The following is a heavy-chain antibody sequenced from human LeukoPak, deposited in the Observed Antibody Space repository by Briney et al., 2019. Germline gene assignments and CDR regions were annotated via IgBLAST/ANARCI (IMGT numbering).Heavy chain of an antibody. D-gene: IGHD3-22*01. Sequence: GGSLRLSCAASGFTFSTYAMTWVRQAPGKGLEWVSSITGSGDGTSAADSVKGRFSISRDNSKNTLYLQMNSLKTEDTAVYYCTTPKYYYDSSGYYYPFDYWGQGTLVTVSS. CDR1: GFTFSTYA. J-gene: IGHJ4*02. CDR3: TTPKYYYDSSGYYYPFDY. CDR2: ITGSGDGT. V-gene: IGHV3-23*01.